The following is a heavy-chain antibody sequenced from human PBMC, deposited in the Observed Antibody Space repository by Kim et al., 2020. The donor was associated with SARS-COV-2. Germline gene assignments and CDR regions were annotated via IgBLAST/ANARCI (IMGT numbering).Heavy chain of an antibody. Sequence: SETLSLTCAVYGGSFSGYYWSWIRQPPGKGLEWIGEINHSGSTNYNPSLKSRVTISVDTSKNQFSLKLSSVTAADTAVYYCARGPDRAVADNYYYYGMDAWGQGTTVTVSS. CDR2: INHSGST. CDR3: ARGPDRAVADNYYYYGMDA. D-gene: IGHD6-19*01. CDR1: GGSFSGYY. J-gene: IGHJ6*02. V-gene: IGHV4-34*01.